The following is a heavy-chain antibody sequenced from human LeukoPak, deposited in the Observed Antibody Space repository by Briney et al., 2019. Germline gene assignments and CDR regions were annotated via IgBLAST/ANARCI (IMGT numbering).Heavy chain of an antibody. CDR3: ASTLGYCSGGSCYPDY. D-gene: IGHD2-15*01. Sequence: SETLSLTCAVYGGSFSGYYWSWIRQPPGKGLEWIGEINHSGSTNYNPSLKSRVTISVDTSKNQFSLKLSSVTAADTAVHYCASTLGYCSGGSCYPDYWGQGTLVTVSS. J-gene: IGHJ4*02. CDR2: INHSGST. CDR1: GGSFSGYY. V-gene: IGHV4-34*01.